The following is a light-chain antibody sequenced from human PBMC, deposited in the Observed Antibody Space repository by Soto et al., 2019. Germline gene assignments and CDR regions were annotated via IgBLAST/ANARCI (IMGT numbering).Light chain of an antibody. J-gene: IGKJ1*01. CDR3: HQYRSYPWT. CDR2: KAS. Sequence: DIPMTQSPSTLSAAEGDRVTITSRASQSVSAWLAWYQQKPGKAPKLLIYKASTLETGVPSRFSGSGYGAEFTLTISSLRPDDLGTYYCHQYRSYPWTFGQGTKVEI. CDR1: QSVSAW. V-gene: IGKV1-5*03.